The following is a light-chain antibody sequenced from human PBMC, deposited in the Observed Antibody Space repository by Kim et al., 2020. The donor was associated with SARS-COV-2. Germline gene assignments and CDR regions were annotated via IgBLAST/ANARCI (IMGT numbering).Light chain of an antibody. Sequence: AIQLTQSPSSLSASVGDRVTITCRASQDISRALTWYQQKLGRAPKLLIYDASSLQYGVPSRFSGSGSGTDFTLTISSLQPEDFATYYCQQFSEYPVTFGQGTRLEIK. CDR2: DAS. CDR1: QDISRA. J-gene: IGKJ5*01. V-gene: IGKV1D-13*01. CDR3: QQFSEYPVT.